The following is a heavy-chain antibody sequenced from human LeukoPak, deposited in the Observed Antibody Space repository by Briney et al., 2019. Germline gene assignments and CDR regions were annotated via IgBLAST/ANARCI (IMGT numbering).Heavy chain of an antibody. Sequence: GGSLRLSCAASGISFSNYWMHWVRQAPGKGLVWVSRIDSDGSSTTYADSVKGRFAISRDNAKNTMYLQMNSLRAEDTAVYYCARGYNTAFDLWGQGTVVTVSS. CDR1: GISFSNYW. V-gene: IGHV3-74*01. CDR2: IDSDGSST. D-gene: IGHD1-14*01. J-gene: IGHJ3*01. CDR3: ARGYNTAFDL.